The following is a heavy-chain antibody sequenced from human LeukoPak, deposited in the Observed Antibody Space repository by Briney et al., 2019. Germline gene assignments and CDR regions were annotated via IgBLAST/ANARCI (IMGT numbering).Heavy chain of an antibody. CDR3: ARDTTAMVSHFDY. Sequence: GGSLRLSCAASGFTFSSYSMNWVRQAPGKGLEWVSSISSSSSYIYYADSVKGRFTISRDNAKNSLCLQMNSLRAEDTALYYCARDTTAMVSHFDYWGQGTLVTVSS. J-gene: IGHJ4*02. V-gene: IGHV3-21*04. CDR2: ISSSSSYI. CDR1: GFTFSSYS. D-gene: IGHD5-18*01.